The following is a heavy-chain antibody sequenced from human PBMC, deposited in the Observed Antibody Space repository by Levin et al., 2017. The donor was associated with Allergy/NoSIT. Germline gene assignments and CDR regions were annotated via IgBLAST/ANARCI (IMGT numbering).Heavy chain of an antibody. CDR1: GFTFSSYA. V-gene: IGHV3-30-3*01. CDR2: ISYDGSNK. J-gene: IGHJ4*02. CDR3: ATLWGATTVTVDY. Sequence: GESLKISCAASGFTFSSYAMHWVRQAPGKGLEWVAVISYDGSNKYYADSVKGRFTISRDNSKNTLYLQMNSLRAEDTAVYYCATLWGATTVTVDYWGQGTLVTVSS. D-gene: IGHD4-17*01.